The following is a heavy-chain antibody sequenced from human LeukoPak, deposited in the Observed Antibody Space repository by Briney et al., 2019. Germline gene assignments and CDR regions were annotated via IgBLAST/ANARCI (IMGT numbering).Heavy chain of an antibody. J-gene: IGHJ5*02. CDR1: GFTVSSYY. V-gene: IGHV3-66*01. Sequence: GGSLRLSCAASGFTVSSYYMTWVRQAPGKGLEWVSLTYVCGGTYYADSVKGRFTISRDNSKNTLYLQMNSLRAEDTAVYYCARGIEAAGSTWFDPWGQGTLVTVSS. D-gene: IGHD6-13*01. CDR2: TYVCGGT. CDR3: ARGIEAAGSTWFDP.